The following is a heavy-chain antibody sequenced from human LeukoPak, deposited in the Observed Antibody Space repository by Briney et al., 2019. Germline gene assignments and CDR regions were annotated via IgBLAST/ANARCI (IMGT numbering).Heavy chain of an antibody. Sequence: GGSLRLSCAASGFTFSTYWMHWVRQVPGKGLVWVSRINSDGSNTRYADSVKGRFTISRDNAKNTLYLQMNSLRAEDTAIYYCVRDSGDIDHWGQGTLVTVSS. V-gene: IGHV3-74*01. J-gene: IGHJ5*02. D-gene: IGHD7-27*01. CDR2: INSDGSNT. CDR1: GFTFSTYW. CDR3: VRDSGDIDH.